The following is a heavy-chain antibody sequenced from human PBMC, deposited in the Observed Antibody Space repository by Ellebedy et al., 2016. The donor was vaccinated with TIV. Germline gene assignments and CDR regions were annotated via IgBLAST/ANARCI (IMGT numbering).Heavy chain of an antibody. J-gene: IGHJ3*02. CDR3: AKDPWGVGPAFDI. CDR2: IVGSGA. CDR1: GFTFSSYA. V-gene: IGHV3-23*01. D-gene: IGHD1-26*01. Sequence: GESLKISCAASGFTFSSYAMSWVRQAPGKGLEWVSGIVGSGAQKYADSVKGRFTISRDNSKNTLYLQIDSLRADDTAIYYCAKDPWGVGPAFDIWGQGTMVTVSS.